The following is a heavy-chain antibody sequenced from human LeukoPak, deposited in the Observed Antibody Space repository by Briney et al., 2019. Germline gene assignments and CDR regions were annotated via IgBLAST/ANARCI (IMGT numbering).Heavy chain of an antibody. CDR2: ISGSGGST. J-gene: IGHJ4*02. Sequence: GGSLRLSCAASGFTFSSYAMSWVRQAPGKGLEWVSAISGSGGSTYYADSVKGRFTISRDNAKNSLYLQMNSLRAEDTAVYYCAREDSYYYGSGSYPFDYWGQGTLVTVSS. CDR3: AREDSYYYGSGSYPFDY. V-gene: IGHV3-23*01. CDR1: GFTFSSYA. D-gene: IGHD3-10*01.